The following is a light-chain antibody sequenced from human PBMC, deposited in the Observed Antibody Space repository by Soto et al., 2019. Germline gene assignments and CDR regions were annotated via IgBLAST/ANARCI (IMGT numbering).Light chain of an antibody. Sequence: QSVLTQPPSASGTPGQRVTISCSGRSSNIGSNYVYWYQQLPGTAPKLLIYRNNQRPSGVPDRFSGFKFGTSASLAISGLLSEDEADYYCATWDDSLSVLFGGGTKVTVL. CDR1: SSNIGSNY. CDR2: RNN. J-gene: IGLJ2*01. CDR3: ATWDDSLSVL. V-gene: IGLV1-47*01.